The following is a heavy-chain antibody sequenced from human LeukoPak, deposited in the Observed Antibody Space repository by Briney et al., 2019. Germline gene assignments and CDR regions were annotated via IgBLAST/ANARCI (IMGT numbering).Heavy chain of an antibody. Sequence: GGSLRLSCAASGFTFSDYAMVWVRQAPGKGLEWVAIISYDGSHKFYADSVNGRFSISRDNFNSTLYMQVNSLTPDDTAVFYCARGCGGRGWYFDLWGRGALVTVSS. CDR1: GFTFSDYA. D-gene: IGHD2-21*01. CDR2: ISYDGSHK. J-gene: IGHJ2*01. V-gene: IGHV3-30*04. CDR3: ARGCGGRGWYFDL.